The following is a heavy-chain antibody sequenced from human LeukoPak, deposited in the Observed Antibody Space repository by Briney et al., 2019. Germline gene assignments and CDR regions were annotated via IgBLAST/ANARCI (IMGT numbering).Heavy chain of an antibody. D-gene: IGHD2-2*01. J-gene: IGHJ4*02. V-gene: IGHV3-66*02. CDR2: IYSGGST. CDR3: ASSPGSTSFDY. CDR1: GFTVSSNY. Sequence: GGSLRLSCAASGFTVSSNYMSWVRQAPGKGLEWVSVIYSGGSTYYADSVKGRFTISRDNSKNTLYLQMNSLRAEDTAVYYRASSPGSTSFDYWGQGTLVTVSS.